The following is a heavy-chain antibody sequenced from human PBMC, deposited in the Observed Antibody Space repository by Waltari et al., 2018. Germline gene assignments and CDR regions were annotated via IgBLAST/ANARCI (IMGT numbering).Heavy chain of an antibody. D-gene: IGHD6-19*01. CDR1: GFTFSSHA. V-gene: IGHV3-30-3*01. CDR3: ARGSTILQWLIDY. J-gene: IGHJ4*02. CDR2: ISNDGSNK. Sequence: QVQLVESGGGVVQPGRSLRLSCTASGFTFSSHAMHWVRQAPGKGLEWVTLISNDGSNKYYADSVKGRFTISRDNSKNTLSLQMNSLRAEDSALYYCARGSTILQWLIDYWGQGSLVTVSS.